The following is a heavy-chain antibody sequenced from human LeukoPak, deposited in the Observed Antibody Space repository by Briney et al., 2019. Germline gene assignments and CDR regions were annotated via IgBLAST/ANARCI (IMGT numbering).Heavy chain of an antibody. Sequence: GASGKVSGKASGSTFTGYYMHWVRQAPGQGLEWMGGINPNSGGTNYAQKFQGRVTVTRDTSISTAYMELSRLRSDDTAVYYCARGFTISPRRLWFDPWGQGTLVTVSS. V-gene: IGHV1-2*02. CDR3: ARGFTISPRRLWFDP. J-gene: IGHJ5*02. CDR2: INPNSGGT. CDR1: GSTFTGYY. D-gene: IGHD3-3*01.